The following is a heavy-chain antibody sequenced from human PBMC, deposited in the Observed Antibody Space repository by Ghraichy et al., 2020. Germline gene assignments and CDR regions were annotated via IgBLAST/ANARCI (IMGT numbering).Heavy chain of an antibody. Sequence: SETLSLTCTVSGGSVSSGSYYWSWIRQPPGKGLEWIGYIYYSGSTNYNPSLKSRVTISVDTSKNQFSLKLSSVTAADTAVYYCARDTSFSSTHDAFDIWGQGTMVTVSS. CDR3: ARDTSFSSTHDAFDI. CDR2: IYYSGST. V-gene: IGHV4-61*01. CDR1: GGSVSSGSYY. D-gene: IGHD6-6*01. J-gene: IGHJ3*02.